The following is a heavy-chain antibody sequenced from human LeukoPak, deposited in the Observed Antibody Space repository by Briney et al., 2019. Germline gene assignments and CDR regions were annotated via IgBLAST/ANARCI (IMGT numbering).Heavy chain of an antibody. V-gene: IGHV3-30*03. D-gene: IGHD2-15*01. CDR2: ISYDGSNK. CDR1: GFTFRSYG. CDR3: ATEVGYCSGGSCYRGLDY. Sequence: PGRSLRLSCAASGFTFRSYGMHWVRQAPGKGLEWVAVISYDGSNKYYADSVKGRFTISRDNSKNTLYLQMNSLRAEDTAVYYCATEVGYCSGGSCYRGLDYWGQGTLVTVSS. J-gene: IGHJ4*02.